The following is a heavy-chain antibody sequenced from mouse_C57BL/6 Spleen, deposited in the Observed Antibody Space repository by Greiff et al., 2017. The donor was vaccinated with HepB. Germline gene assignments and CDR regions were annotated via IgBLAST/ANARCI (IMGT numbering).Heavy chain of an antibody. CDR2: ISSGSSTI. Sequence: DVQLVESGGGLLKPGGSLKLSCAASGFTFRDYGMHWVRQAPEKGLEWVAYISSGSSTIYYADTVKGRFTISRDNAKNTLFLQMTSLRSEDTAMYYCAREGNYAWFAYWGQGTLVTVSA. J-gene: IGHJ3*01. V-gene: IGHV5-17*01. CDR3: AREGNYAWFAY. CDR1: GFTFRDYG. D-gene: IGHD2-1*01.